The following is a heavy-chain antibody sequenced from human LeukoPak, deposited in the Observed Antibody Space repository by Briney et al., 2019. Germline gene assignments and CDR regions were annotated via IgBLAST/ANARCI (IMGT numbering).Heavy chain of an antibody. V-gene: IGHV3-11*04. CDR2: ISSSGSTI. CDR3: ARDSVTMVRGVIPNQDY. J-gene: IGHJ4*02. Sequence: PGGSLRLSCAASGFTFSDYYMSWIRQAPGKGLEWVSYISSSGSTIYYADSVKGRFTISRDNAKNSLYLQMNSLSAEDTAVYYCARDSVTMVRGVIPNQDYWGQGTLVTVSS. CDR1: GFTFSDYY. D-gene: IGHD3-10*01.